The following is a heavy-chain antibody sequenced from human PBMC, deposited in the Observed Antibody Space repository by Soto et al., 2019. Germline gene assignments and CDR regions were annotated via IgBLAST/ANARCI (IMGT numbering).Heavy chain of an antibody. CDR3: ARVTGTTSDAFDI. J-gene: IGHJ3*02. D-gene: IGHD1-7*01. CDR1: GFTFSSYA. V-gene: IGHV3-30-3*01. Sequence: PGGSLRLSGAASGFTFSSYAMHWVRQAPGKGLEWVAVISYDGSNKYYADSVKGRFTISRDNSKNTLYLQMNSLRAEDTAVYYCARVTGTTSDAFDIWGQGTMVTVSS. CDR2: ISYDGSNK.